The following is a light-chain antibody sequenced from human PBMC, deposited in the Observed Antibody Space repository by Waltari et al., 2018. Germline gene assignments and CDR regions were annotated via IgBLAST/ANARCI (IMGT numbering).Light chain of an antibody. J-gene: IGLJ3*02. CDR2: DDS. V-gene: IGLV3-21*02. CDR3: QVWDGSNDLWV. Sequence: SVVLIQPPSVSVAPGPAPTITCGGHIPGATTVHWYQQKPGQAPLLVISDDSDRPSGIHERLSGSNSGNTATLTIDRAEAGDEADYYCQVWDGSNDLWVFGGGTKLTVL. CDR1: IPGATT.